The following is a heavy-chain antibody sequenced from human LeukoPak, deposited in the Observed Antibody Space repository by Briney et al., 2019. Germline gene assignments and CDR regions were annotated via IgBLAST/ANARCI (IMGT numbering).Heavy chain of an antibody. CDR1: GFTFSSYA. V-gene: IGHV3-23*01. J-gene: IGHJ4*02. Sequence: GGSLRLSCAASGFTFSSYAMSWVRQAPGKGLEWVSAISSSGGSTYYADSVKGRFTISRDNSKNTLYLQMNSLRAEDTAVYYCAKGGCSSTSCTLYYFDYWGKGTLVTVSS. CDR2: ISSSGGST. D-gene: IGHD2-2*01. CDR3: AKGGCSSTSCTLYYFDY.